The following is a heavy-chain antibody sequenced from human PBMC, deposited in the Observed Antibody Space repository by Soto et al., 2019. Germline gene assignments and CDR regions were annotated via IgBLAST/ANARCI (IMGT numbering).Heavy chain of an antibody. CDR1: GYTFTSYD. D-gene: IGHD6-6*01. Sequence: GASVKVSCKASGYTFTSYDINWVRQATGQGLEWMGWMNPNSGNTGYAQKFQGRVTMTRNTSTSTAYMELSSLRSEDTAVYYCARDEYSSSSSLYYYYYMDVWGKGTTVTVSS. J-gene: IGHJ6*03. CDR3: ARDEYSSSSSLYYYYYMDV. CDR2: MNPNSGNT. V-gene: IGHV1-8*01.